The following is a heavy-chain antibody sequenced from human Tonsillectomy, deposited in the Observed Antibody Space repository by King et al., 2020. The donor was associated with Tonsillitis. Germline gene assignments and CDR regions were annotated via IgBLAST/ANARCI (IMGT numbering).Heavy chain of an antibody. CDR1: GFTVSSNY. Sequence: VQLVESGGGLIQPGGYLRLSCAASGFTVSSNYMSWVRQAPGKGLEWVSVIYSGGSTYYADSVKGRFTISRDNSKNTLYLQMNSLRAEDTAVYYCARVVLDFPFDYWGQGTLVTVSS. CDR2: IYSGGST. J-gene: IGHJ4*02. V-gene: IGHV3-53*01. CDR3: ARVVLDFPFDY. D-gene: IGHD3-9*01.